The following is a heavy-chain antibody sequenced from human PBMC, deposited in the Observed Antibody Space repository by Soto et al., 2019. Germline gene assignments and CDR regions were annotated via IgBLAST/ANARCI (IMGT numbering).Heavy chain of an antibody. D-gene: IGHD5-12*01. CDR3: AKGHPIVATISPIDF. CDR1: GFTFSSYA. J-gene: IGHJ4*02. V-gene: IGHV3-30*18. CDR2: ISYDGSNK. Sequence: GGSLRLSCAASGFTFSSYAIHWVRQAPGKGLEWVAVISYDGSNKYYADSVKGRFTISRDNSKNTLYLQVSSLRPEDTAVYYCAKGHPIVATISPIDFWGQGTLVTVS.